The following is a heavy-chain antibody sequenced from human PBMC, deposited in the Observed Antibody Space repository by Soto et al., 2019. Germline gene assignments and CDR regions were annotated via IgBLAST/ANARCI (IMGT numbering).Heavy chain of an antibody. CDR3: AADIVVVPAATSDYGMDV. CDR2: IVVGSGNT. V-gene: IGHV1-58*01. CDR1: GFTFTSSA. J-gene: IGHJ6*02. D-gene: IGHD2-2*01. Sequence: SVKASCKASGFTFTSSAVQWVRQARGQRLEWIGWIVVGSGNTNYAQKFQERVTITRDTSTSTAYMELSSLRSEDTAVYYCAADIVVVPAATSDYGMDVWGQGTTVTVSS.